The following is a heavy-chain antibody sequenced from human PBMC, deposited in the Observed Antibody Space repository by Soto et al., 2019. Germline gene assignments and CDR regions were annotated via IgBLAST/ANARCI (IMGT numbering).Heavy chain of an antibody. CDR1: GFTFSSYA. Sequence: GSLRLSCAASGFTFSSYAMSWARQAPGKGLEWVSAISGSAGSTYYADSVKGRFTISRDNSKNTLYLQMNSLRAEDTAVFYCTKDLWPYLPAGGEFDSWGQGTLVTVSS. CDR3: TKDLWPYLPAGGEFDS. J-gene: IGHJ4*02. CDR2: ISGSAGST. D-gene: IGHD3-16*01. V-gene: IGHV3-23*01.